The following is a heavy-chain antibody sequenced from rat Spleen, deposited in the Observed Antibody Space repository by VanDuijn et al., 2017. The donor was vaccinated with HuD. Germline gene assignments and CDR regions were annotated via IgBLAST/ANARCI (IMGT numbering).Heavy chain of an antibody. CDR3: ARALTMGHYGYTDYFDN. D-gene: IGHD1-4*01. J-gene: IGHJ2*01. V-gene: IGHV5-31*01. Sequence: EVQLVESGGGLVQPGRSLKLSCVASGFTFNNYWMTWIRQAPGKGLEWIASIINTGGSTYYPDSVKGRFTISRDNAKSTLYLEVNSLRTEDTATYFCARALTMGHYGYTDYFDNWGQGVMVTVSS. CDR2: IINTGGST. CDR1: GFTFNNYW.